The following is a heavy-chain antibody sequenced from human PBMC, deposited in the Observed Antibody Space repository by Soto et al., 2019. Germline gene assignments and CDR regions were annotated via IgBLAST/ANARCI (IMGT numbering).Heavy chain of an antibody. V-gene: IGHV4-38-2*01. CDR1: NYSISSGYY. Sequence: SETLSLTCAVSNYSISSGYYWGWIRQPPEKGLEYIGSIFRTGSTYYSPSLKSRVTMSLDTSKDQFSLHLNSVTAADTAVYYRSRVGCSNSKCYTRSMDVWGQGTTVTVSS. J-gene: IGHJ6*02. CDR2: IFRTGST. CDR3: SRVGCSNSKCYTRSMDV. D-gene: IGHD2-2*01.